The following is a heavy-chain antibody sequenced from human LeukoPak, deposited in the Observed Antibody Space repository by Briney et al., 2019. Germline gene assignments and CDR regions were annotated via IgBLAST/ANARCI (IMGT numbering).Heavy chain of an antibody. D-gene: IGHD6-13*01. V-gene: IGHV4-39*01. CDR1: GGSISSSSYY. CDR2: IYYSGST. J-gene: IGHJ4*02. Sequence: SETLSLTCTVSGGSISSSSYYWGWIRQPPGKGLEWIGSIYYSGSTYYNPSLKSRVTISVDTSKNQFSLKLSSVTAADTAVYYCARMVAAAGTYFDYRGQGTLVTVSS. CDR3: ARMVAAAGTYFDY.